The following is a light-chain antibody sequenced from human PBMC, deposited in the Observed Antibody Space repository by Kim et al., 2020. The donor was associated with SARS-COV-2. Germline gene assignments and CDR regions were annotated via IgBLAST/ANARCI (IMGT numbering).Light chain of an antibody. J-gene: IGKJ1*01. CDR2: GAS. V-gene: IGKV1-9*01. Sequence: DIQLTQSPSFLSASVGDRVTITCRASQGISDYLAWYQQDPGRAPKLLIFGASTLQSGVLSRFSGSGSGTEFTLTISSLQPEDFATYFCQQFSVYPRTFGQGTKVDIK. CDR3: QQFSVYPRT. CDR1: QGISDY.